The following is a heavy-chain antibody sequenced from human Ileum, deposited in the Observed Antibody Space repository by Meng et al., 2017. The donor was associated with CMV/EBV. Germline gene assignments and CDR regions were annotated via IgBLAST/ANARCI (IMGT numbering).Heavy chain of an antibody. CDR1: GFTFSRYW. CDR2: IKQDGSDT. J-gene: IGHJ4*02. D-gene: IGHD2-2*01. V-gene: IGHV3-7*01. CDR3: ARGFWDIVIIPASTSTWDY. Sequence: GGSLRLSCVASGFTFSRYWMSWVRQVPGKGLEWVANIKQDGSDTYYVDSVKGRFTISRDSAKNSLYLLMNSLRAEDTAVYYCARGFWDIVIIPASTSTWDYWGQGTVVTVSS.